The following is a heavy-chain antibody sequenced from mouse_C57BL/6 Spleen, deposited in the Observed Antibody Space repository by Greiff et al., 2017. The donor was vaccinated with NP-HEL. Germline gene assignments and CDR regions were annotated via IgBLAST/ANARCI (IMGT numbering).Heavy chain of an antibody. D-gene: IGHD2-4*01. Sequence: EVKLMESGGGLVQPGGSMKLSCAASGFTFSDAWMDWVRQSPEKGLEWVAEIRNKANNHATYYAESVKGRFTISRDDSKSSVYLQMNSLRAEDTGIYYCTRPVYYDYLYAMDYWGQGTSVTVSS. CDR3: TRPVYYDYLYAMDY. CDR1: GFTFSDAW. J-gene: IGHJ4*01. CDR2: IRNKANNHAT. V-gene: IGHV6-6*01.